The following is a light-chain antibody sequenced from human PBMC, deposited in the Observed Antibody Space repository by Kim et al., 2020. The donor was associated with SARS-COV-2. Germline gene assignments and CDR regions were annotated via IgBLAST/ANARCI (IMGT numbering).Light chain of an antibody. CDR1: QSVSSSY. CDR3: QQYGSSPQT. CDR2: GAS. Sequence: SPGERATLPGRASQSVSSSYLAWYQQKPGQAPRLLIYGASSRATGIPDRFSGSGSGTDFTLTISRLEPEDFAVYYCQQYGSSPQTFGPGTKVDIK. J-gene: IGKJ3*01. V-gene: IGKV3-20*01.